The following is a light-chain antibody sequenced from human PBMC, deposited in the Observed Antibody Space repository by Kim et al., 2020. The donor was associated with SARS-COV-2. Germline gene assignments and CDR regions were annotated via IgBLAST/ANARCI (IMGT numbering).Light chain of an antibody. V-gene: IGKV4-1*01. J-gene: IGKJ2*01. Sequence: DIVMIQSPDSLAVSLGERATINCKSSQSVLYSSNNKNYLAWYQQKPGQPPKLLIYRASTRESGVPDRFSGSGSGTDFTLTISSLQAEDVAVCYCQQYYSTPYTFGQGTKLEI. CDR1: QSVLYSSNNKNY. CDR2: RAS. CDR3: QQYYSTPYT.